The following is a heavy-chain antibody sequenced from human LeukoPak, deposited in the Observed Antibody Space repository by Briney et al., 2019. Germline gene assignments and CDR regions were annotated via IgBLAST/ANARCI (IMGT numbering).Heavy chain of an antibody. CDR2: ISYDGSNK. D-gene: IGHD2-15*01. V-gene: IGHV3-30*18. Sequence: GRSPRLSCAASGFTFSSYGIHWVRQAPGKGLEWVAVISYDGSNKYYADSVKGRFTISRDNSKNTLYLQLNSLRAEDTAVYYCAKDLNHCTGGTCYGFDYWGQGTLVTVSS. CDR3: AKDLNHCTGGTCYGFDY. CDR1: GFTFSSYG. J-gene: IGHJ4*02.